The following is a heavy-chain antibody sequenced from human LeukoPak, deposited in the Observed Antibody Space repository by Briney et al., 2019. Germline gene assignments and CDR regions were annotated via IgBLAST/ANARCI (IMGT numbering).Heavy chain of an antibody. CDR1: GFTFSSYA. CDR3: ARGSDVVVPAAFTAVFDY. Sequence: GGSLRLSCAASGFTFSSYAMSWVRQAPGKGLEWVSAISGSGGSTYYADSVKGRFTISRDNAKNSLYLQMNSLRAEDTAVYYCARGSDVVVPAAFTAVFDYWGQGTLVTVSS. V-gene: IGHV3-23*01. D-gene: IGHD2-2*01. J-gene: IGHJ4*02. CDR2: ISGSGGST.